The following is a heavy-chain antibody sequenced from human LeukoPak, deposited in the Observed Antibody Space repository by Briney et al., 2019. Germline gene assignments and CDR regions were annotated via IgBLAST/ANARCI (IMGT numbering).Heavy chain of an antibody. CDR1: GVSINSHY. CDR3: ATCLTYYSDMGWFGP. Sequence: SETLSLTCTVSGVSINSHYWSWIRQPPGKGLEWIGHIHHSGSTNYNPSLKSRVNISLDTSTKQFSLNLSSVTAADTAVYYCATCLTYYSDMGWFGPWGQGTLVTVSS. J-gene: IGHJ5*02. D-gene: IGHD3-22*01. CDR2: IHHSGST. V-gene: IGHV4-59*11.